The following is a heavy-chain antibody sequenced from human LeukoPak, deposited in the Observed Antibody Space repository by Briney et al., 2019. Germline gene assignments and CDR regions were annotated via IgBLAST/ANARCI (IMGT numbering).Heavy chain of an antibody. Sequence: NPSETLSLTCTVSGASISSTIYYWAWIRQPPGMGLEWIGSLSYSGDTHYNPSLESRVTLSIDTSKNQLSLKVRSVTVADTAVYYCARHRRDSGSYHDYFDYWGQGTLVTVSS. CDR3: ARHRRDSGSYHDYFDY. J-gene: IGHJ4*02. CDR1: GASISSTIYY. CDR2: LSYSGDT. V-gene: IGHV4-39*01. D-gene: IGHD1-26*01.